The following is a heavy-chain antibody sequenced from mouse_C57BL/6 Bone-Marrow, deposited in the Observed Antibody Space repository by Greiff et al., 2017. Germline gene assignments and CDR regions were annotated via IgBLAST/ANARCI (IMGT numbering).Heavy chain of an antibody. Sequence: QVQLQQSGAELVRPGSSVKLSCKASGYTFTSYWMDWVKQRPGQGLEWIGNIYPSDSETHYNQKFKDKATLTVDKSSSTAYMQLSSLTSEDSAVYDCARGGDYSNVFAYWGQGTLVTVSA. J-gene: IGHJ3*01. CDR1: GYTFTSYW. CDR3: ARGGDYSNVFAY. CDR2: IYPSDSET. D-gene: IGHD2-5*01. V-gene: IGHV1-61*01.